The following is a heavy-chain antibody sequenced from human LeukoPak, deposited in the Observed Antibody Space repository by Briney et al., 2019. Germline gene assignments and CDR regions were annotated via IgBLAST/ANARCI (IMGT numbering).Heavy chain of an antibody. CDR2: INSVGSST. J-gene: IGHJ4*02. V-gene: IGHV3-74*01. D-gene: IGHD6-13*01. Sequence: GGSLRLSCAASGFTFSSYWMHWVRQAPGKGLVWVSRINSVGSSTSYADSVKGRFTISRDNAKNTLYLQMNSLRAEDTAVYYCARDKEYSSSWYGHYFDYWGQGTLVTVSS. CDR1: GFTFSSYW. CDR3: ARDKEYSSSWYGHYFDY.